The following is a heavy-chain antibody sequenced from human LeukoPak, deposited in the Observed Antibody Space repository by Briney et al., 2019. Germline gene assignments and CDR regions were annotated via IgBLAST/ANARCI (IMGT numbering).Heavy chain of an antibody. D-gene: IGHD2-2*01. CDR2: ISSSSSYI. J-gene: IGHJ5*02. CDR3: ARGSYAQGGNWFDP. V-gene: IGHV3-21*01. Sequence: SGGSLRLSCAASGFTFSSYEMNWVRQAPGKGLEWVSSISSSSSYIYYADSVKGRFTISRDNAKNSLYLQMNSLRAEDTAVYYCARGSYAQGGNWFDPWGQGTLVTVSS. CDR1: GFTFSSYE.